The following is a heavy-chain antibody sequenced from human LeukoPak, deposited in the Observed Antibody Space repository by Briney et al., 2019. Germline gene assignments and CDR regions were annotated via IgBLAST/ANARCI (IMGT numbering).Heavy chain of an antibody. CDR1: GFTFSSYG. CDR2: ISYDGSNK. CDR3: AKDRVTAAGYYFDY. Sequence: GGSLRLSCAASGFTFSSYGMHWVRQAPGKGLEWVAVISYDGSNKYYADSVKGRFTISRDNSKNTLYLQMNSLRAEDTAVYYCAKDRVTAAGYYFDYWGQGTLVTVSS. V-gene: IGHV3-30*18. J-gene: IGHJ4*02. D-gene: IGHD6-13*01.